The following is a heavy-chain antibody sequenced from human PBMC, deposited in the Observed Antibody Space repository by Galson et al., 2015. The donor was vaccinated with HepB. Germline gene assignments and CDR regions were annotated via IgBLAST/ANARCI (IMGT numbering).Heavy chain of an antibody. V-gene: IGHV3-23*01. CDR1: GFSFSSYL. CDR3: AKVPHIVSEYYSDY. J-gene: IGHJ4*01. D-gene: IGHD2-21*01. Sequence: SLRLSCAASGFSFSSYLMAWVRQAPGKGLQWVSSVSSGGKAYYADFVRGRFTISSDNSKNTLYLQMNNLTAEDTAVYYCAKVPHIVSEYYSDYWGHGTQVTVSP. CDR2: VSSGGKA.